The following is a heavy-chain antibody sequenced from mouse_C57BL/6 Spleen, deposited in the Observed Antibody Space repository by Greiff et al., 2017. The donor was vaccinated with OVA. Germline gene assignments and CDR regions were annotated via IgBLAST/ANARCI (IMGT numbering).Heavy chain of an antibody. V-gene: IGHV7-3*01. CDR1: GFTFTDYY. CDR3: ARYYDYDYYAMDY. D-gene: IGHD2-4*01. CDR2: IRNKANGYTT. J-gene: IGHJ4*01. Sequence: DVMLVGSGGGLVQPGGSLSLSCAASGFTFTDYYMSWVRQPPGKALEWLGFIRNKANGYTTEYSASVKGRFTISRDNSQSILYLQMNALRAEDSATYYCARYYDYDYYAMDYWGQGTSVTVSS.